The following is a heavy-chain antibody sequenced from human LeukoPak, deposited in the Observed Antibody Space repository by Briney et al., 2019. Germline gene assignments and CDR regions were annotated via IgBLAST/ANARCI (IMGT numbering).Heavy chain of an antibody. D-gene: IGHD3-22*01. CDR3: ARTLRSSGFDAFNI. Sequence: GGSLRLSCVASGFTLSSYAVSWVRQAPGKGLQWVSSLGISGDYAWYAGSVKGRFTISRDSSKNTLYLQMNSLRAEDTAVYYCARTLRSSGFDAFNIWGQGTMVTVSS. J-gene: IGHJ3*02. V-gene: IGHV3-23*01. CDR2: LGISGDYA. CDR1: GFTLSSYA.